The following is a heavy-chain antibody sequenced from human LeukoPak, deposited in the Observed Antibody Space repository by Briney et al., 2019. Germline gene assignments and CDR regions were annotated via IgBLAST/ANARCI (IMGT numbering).Heavy chain of an antibody. V-gene: IGHV3-9*01. CDR3: AKREQLWDYFDY. CDR1: GFTFDDYA. Sequence: GGSLRLSCAASGFTFDDYAMHWVRQAPGKGLEWVSGISWNSGSIGYADSVKGRFTISRDNAKNSLYLQMNSLRAEDTALYYCAKREQLWDYFDYWGQGTLVTVSS. CDR2: ISWNSGSI. D-gene: IGHD5-18*01. J-gene: IGHJ4*02.